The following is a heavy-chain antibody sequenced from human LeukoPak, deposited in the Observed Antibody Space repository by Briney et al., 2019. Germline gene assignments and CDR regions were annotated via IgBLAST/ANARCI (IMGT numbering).Heavy chain of an antibody. CDR3: ARDGEQWLVKSGWFDP. CDR1: GYTFTSYG. CDR2: ISAYNGNT. D-gene: IGHD6-19*01. V-gene: IGHV1-18*01. Sequence: GASVKVSCKASGYTFTSYGISWVRQAPGQGLEWMGWISAYNGNTNYAQKLQGRVTMTTDTSTSTAYMELRSLRSDDTAVYYCARDGEQWLVKSGWFDPWGQGTLVTVSS. J-gene: IGHJ5*02.